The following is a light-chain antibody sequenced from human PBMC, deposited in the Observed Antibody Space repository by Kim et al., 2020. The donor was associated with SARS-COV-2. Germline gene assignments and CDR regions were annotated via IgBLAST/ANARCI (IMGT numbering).Light chain of an antibody. J-gene: IGKJ4*01. CDR3: QQHHSFPLT. CDR2: SAF. Sequence: ASVGDTVTIACRASQGINRNLAWYQQKPGKAPNLLIYSAFTLHSGVPSRFSGIGSGTDFTLTITSLQPEDFATYHCQQHHSFPLTFGGGTKVDIK. CDR1: QGINRN. V-gene: IGKV1-9*01.